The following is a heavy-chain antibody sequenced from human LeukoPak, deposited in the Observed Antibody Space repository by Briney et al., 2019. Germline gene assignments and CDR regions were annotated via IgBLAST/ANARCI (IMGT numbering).Heavy chain of an antibody. J-gene: IGHJ6*02. CDR3: AREQQSGTDYYYGMDV. D-gene: IGHD6-13*01. Sequence: SETLSLPCSVSGGPLSSVDYYGTSVRRPPGKGLGWNGLMFDSGRTYYIPSLKGRITLSVDTSKNQFSLKLSSVTAADTAVYYCAREQQSGTDYYYGMDVWGQGTTVAVSS. CDR1: GGPLSSVDYY. V-gene: IGHV4-30-4*01. CDR2: MFDSGRT.